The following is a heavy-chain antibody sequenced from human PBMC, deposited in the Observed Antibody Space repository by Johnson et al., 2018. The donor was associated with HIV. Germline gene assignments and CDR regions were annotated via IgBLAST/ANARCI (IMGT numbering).Heavy chain of an antibody. CDR2: ISSSCSTI. J-gene: IGHJ3*02. Sequence: VQLVESGGGLVQPGGSLRLSCAASGFTFSSYWMSWVRQAPGKGLEWVSYISSSCSTIYYADSVKGRFTISRDNAKNSLYLQMNSLRAEDTAVYYCARGGWGDAFDIWGQGTMVTVSS. CDR1: GFTFSSYW. CDR3: ARGGWGDAFDI. D-gene: IGHD3-16*01. V-gene: IGHV3-48*04.